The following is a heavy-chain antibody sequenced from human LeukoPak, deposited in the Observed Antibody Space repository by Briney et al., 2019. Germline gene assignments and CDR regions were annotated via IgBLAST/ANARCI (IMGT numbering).Heavy chain of an antibody. CDR1: GGTFSSYA. Sequence: GASVKVSCKASGGTFSSYAISWVRQAPGQGLEWMGGIIPIFGTANYAQKLQGRVTMTTDTSTSTAYMELRSLRSDDTAVYYCARERSVGSYPPYYGMDVWGQGTTVTVSS. D-gene: IGHD1-26*01. V-gene: IGHV1-69*05. CDR3: ARERSVGSYPPYYGMDV. J-gene: IGHJ6*02. CDR2: IIPIFGTA.